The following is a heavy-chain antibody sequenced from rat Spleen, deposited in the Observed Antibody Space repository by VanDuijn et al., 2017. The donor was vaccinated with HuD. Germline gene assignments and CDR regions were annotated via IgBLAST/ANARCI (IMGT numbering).Heavy chain of an antibody. CDR1: GFTFSNYG. V-gene: IGHV5-19*01. CDR2: ISPSGGST. D-gene: IGHD1-2*01. CDR3: ATEGAAGYVMDA. J-gene: IGHJ4*01. Sequence: EVQLVESGGGLVQPGRSLKLSCAASGFTFSNYGMHWIRQAPTKGLEWVASISPSGGSTYYRDSVTGRFTISRDNAKSTLYLPMDSRRSEDTATYYCATEGAAGYVMDALGQGASVTVSS.